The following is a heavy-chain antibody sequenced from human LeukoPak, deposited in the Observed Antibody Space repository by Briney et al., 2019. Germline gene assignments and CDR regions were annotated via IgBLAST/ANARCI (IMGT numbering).Heavy chain of an antibody. J-gene: IGHJ4*02. CDR2: IRYDGSTK. Sequence: GGSLRLSCAASGFILSRYGKHGVRQAPGKGLEWVAFIRYDGSTKYYADSVKGRFTISRDNSKNTLYLQMNSLSSEPTPVYYCAKATMLSAWSLDYWGQGTLVTVSS. CDR1: GFILSRYG. D-gene: IGHD3-10*02. V-gene: IGHV3-30*02. CDR3: AKATMLSAWSLDY.